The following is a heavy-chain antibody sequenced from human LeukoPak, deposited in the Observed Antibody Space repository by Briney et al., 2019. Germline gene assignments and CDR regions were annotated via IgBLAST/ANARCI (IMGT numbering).Heavy chain of an antibody. V-gene: IGHV3-74*01. Sequence: GGSLRLSCAGSGFSLNSYWMHWVRQAPGKGLEWVSGIKTDGSITTYADSVRGRFTISRDNAKNSLYLQMNSLRAEDTAVYYCAREATTVTTVDYWGQGTLVTVSS. D-gene: IGHD4-17*01. CDR1: GFSLNSYW. CDR3: AREATTVTTVDY. CDR2: IKTDGSIT. J-gene: IGHJ4*02.